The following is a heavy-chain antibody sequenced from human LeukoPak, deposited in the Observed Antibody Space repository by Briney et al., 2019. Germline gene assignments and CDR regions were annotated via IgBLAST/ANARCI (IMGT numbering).Heavy chain of an antibody. J-gene: IGHJ4*02. Sequence: ASVEVSCKASGYTFTGYYMHWVRQAPGQGLEWMGWINPNSGGTNYAQKFQGRVTMTRDTSISTAYMELSRLRSDGTAVYYCARRYPNIVVVPAAIAAPNYFDYWGQGTLVTVSS. CDR2: INPNSGGT. CDR1: GYTFTGYY. D-gene: IGHD2-2*01. CDR3: ARRYPNIVVVPAAIAAPNYFDY. V-gene: IGHV1-2*02.